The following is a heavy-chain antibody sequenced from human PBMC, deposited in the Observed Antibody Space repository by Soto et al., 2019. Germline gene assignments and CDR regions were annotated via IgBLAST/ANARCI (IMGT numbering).Heavy chain of an antibody. Sequence: SETLSLTCAVYGGSFSGYYWSWIRQPPGKGLEWIGEINHSGSTNYNPSLKSRVTISVDTSKNQFSLKLSSVTAADTAVYYCARGGDIVATIYFDYWGPGTLVTVSS. D-gene: IGHD5-12*01. V-gene: IGHV4-34*01. CDR1: GGSFSGYY. J-gene: IGHJ4*02. CDR2: INHSGST. CDR3: ARGGDIVATIYFDY.